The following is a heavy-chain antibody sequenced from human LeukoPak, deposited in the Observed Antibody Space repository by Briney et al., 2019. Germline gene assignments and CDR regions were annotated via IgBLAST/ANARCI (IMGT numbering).Heavy chain of an antibody. CDR1: GYSISSGYY. V-gene: IGHV4-38-2*01. D-gene: IGHD1-26*01. CDR3: ASLSGTYFTLDY. J-gene: IGHJ4*02. Sequence: SETLSLTCAVSGYSISSGYYWGWIRQPPGKGLESIGTIYHSGSTYYNPSLKSRVTISVDTSKNQFSLKLSSVTAADTAVYYCASLSGTYFTLDYWGQGTLVTVSS. CDR2: IYHSGST.